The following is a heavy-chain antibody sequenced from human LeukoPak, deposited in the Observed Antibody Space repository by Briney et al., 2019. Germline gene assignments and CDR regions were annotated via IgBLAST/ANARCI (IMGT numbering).Heavy chain of an antibody. J-gene: IGHJ6*02. CDR1: GFTFSSYW. CDR3: ARGPPDCSGGSCSLYYYYGMDV. V-gene: IGHV3-7*01. CDR2: IKQDGSEK. Sequence: GGSLRLSCAASGFTFSSYWMSWVRQAPGKGPEWVANIKQDGSEKYYVDSVKGRFTISRDNAKNSLYLQMNSLRAEDTAVYYCARGPPDCSGGSCSLYYYYGMDVWGQGTTVTVSS. D-gene: IGHD2-15*01.